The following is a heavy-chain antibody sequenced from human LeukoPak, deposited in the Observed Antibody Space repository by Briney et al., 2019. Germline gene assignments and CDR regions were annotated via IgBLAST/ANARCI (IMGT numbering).Heavy chain of an antibody. V-gene: IGHV3-64D*09. Sequence: GASVKVSCKASGYTFTGYYMHWVRQAPGKGLEYVSAISSNGGGTYYADSVKGRFTISRDNSKNTLYLRISSLRAEDTAVYYCVKTPLRTMIGFDYWGQGTLVTVSS. D-gene: IGHD3-22*01. CDR3: VKTPLRTMIGFDY. J-gene: IGHJ4*02. CDR1: GYTFTGYY. CDR2: ISSNGGGT.